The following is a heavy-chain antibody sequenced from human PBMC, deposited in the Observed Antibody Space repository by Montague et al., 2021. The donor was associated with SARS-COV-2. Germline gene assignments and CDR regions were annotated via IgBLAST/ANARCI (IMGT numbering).Heavy chain of an antibody. Sequence: SENLSLTCTVSGGGSISSSHWWSWVRQPPGKGLEWIGEIYHDGSTNYNPSLKSRLTISVDKSKNQFSLKLCSVTAADTAVYYCARFTSTGSGSYYIFDYWGQGTPVTVSS. V-gene: IGHV4-4*02. CDR1: GGGSISSSHW. J-gene: IGHJ4*02. CDR2: IYHDGST. D-gene: IGHD1-26*01. CDR3: ARFTSTGSGSYYIFDY.